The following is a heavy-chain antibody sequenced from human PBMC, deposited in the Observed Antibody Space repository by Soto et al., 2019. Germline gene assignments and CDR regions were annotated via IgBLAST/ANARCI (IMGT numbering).Heavy chain of an antibody. D-gene: IGHD3-16*01. Sequence: QVQLVQSGDEGKKPGASVKVSCKASGYIFVNYGIAWVRQAPGQGLGWMGWISPYTGNTHSATKIQGRLTMTTDTSTNTAYMDLGSMTSDDTAVYYCVMVDNYVTPTPQDVWGQGTTVTVSS. CDR2: ISPYTGNT. CDR1: GYIFVNYG. J-gene: IGHJ6*02. CDR3: VMVDNYVTPTPQDV. V-gene: IGHV1-18*01.